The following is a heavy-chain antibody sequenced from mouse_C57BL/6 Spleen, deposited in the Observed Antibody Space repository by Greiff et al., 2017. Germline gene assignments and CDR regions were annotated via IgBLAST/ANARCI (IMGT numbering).Heavy chain of an antibody. CDR1: GYTFTSYW. D-gene: IGHD2-4*01. J-gene: IGHJ3*01. CDR2: INPSNGGT. Sequence: QVQLQQPGAELVMPGASVKLSCKASGYTFTSYWMHWVKQRPGQGLEWIGNINPSNGGTNYNEKFKSKATLTVDKSSSTAYMQLSSLTSEDSAVYYCARGDYDYDFAWFAYWGQGTLVTVSA. CDR3: ARGDYDYDFAWFAY. V-gene: IGHV1-53*01.